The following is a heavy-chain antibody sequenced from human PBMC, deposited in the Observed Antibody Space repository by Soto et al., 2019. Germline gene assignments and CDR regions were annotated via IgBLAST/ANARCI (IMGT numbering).Heavy chain of an antibody. D-gene: IGHD3-3*01. CDR2: IYYSGST. V-gene: IGHV4-39*01. CDR3: ASGGVRRDFWSGYYLGADEVCYFDY. CDR1: GGSISSSSYY. Sequence: SETLSLTCTVSGGSISSSSYYWGWIRQPPGKGLEWIGSIYYSGSTYYNPSLKSRVTISVDTSKNQFSLKLSSVTAADTAVYYCASGGVRRDFWSGYYLGADEVCYFDYWGQGTLVTVSS. J-gene: IGHJ4*02.